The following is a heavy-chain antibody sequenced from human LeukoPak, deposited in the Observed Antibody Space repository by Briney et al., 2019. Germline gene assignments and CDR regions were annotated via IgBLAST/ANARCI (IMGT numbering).Heavy chain of an antibody. CDR1: GGSISSYY. V-gene: IGHV4-4*09. CDR3: AIHIAGYRSGWFDP. Sequence: SETLSLTCTVSGGSISSYYWSWIRQPPGKGLEWIGYIYTSGSTNYNPSLKSRVTISVDTSKNQFSLKLSSVTAADTAVYYCAIHIAGYRSGWFDPWGQGTLVTVSS. J-gene: IGHJ5*02. D-gene: IGHD6-13*01. CDR2: IYTSGST.